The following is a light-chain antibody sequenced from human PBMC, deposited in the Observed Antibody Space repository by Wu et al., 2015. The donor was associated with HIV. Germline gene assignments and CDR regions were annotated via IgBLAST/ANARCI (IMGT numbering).Light chain of an antibody. J-gene: IGKJ4*01. CDR2: GVT. V-gene: IGKV3-20*01. CDR1: QSVNTNY. CDR3: QQYGSSPLT. Sequence: EIVLTQSPGTLSLSPGERATLSCRASQSVNTNYLAWYQQKPGQTPRLLIYGVTSRATGIPDRFSGSGSGTDFTLTISRLEPEDFAVYSCQQYGSSPLTFGGGTKVE.